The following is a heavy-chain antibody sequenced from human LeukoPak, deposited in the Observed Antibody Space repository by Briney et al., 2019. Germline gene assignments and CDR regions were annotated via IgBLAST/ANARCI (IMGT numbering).Heavy chain of an antibody. Sequence: GGSLRLSCEVSGFTFRDHGMSWVRHAPGKGLEWVCGINWYGGSTGYAGSVPVRFTISRVNANNSLYLQMNSLRSQDTALYYCARDCSSGSCYFDYWGQGTLVTVSS. J-gene: IGHJ4*02. D-gene: IGHD2-15*01. CDR3: ARDCSSGSCYFDY. CDR1: GFTFRDHG. V-gene: IGHV3-20*04. CDR2: INWYGGST.